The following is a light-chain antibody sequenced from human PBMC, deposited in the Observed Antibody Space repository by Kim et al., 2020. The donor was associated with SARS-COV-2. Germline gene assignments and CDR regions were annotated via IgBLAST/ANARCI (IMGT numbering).Light chain of an antibody. Sequence: CSLSSGYSNYQVDWYQQRPGKSPRFVVRVGTGGIVGSKGDGIPDRFSVLGSGLNRYLTIKNIQEEDESDYHCGADHGSGSNFVWVFGGGTQLTVL. J-gene: IGLJ3*02. CDR2: VGTGGIVG. V-gene: IGLV9-49*01. CDR1: SGYSNYQ. CDR3: GADHGSGSNFVWV.